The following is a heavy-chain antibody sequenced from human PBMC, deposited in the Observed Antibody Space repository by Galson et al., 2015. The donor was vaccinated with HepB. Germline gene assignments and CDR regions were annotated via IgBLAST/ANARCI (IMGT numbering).Heavy chain of an antibody. CDR1: GGSISSGGYY. J-gene: IGHJ3*02. D-gene: IGHD3-10*01. V-gene: IGHV4-31*03. Sequence: LSLTCTVSGGSISSGGYYWSWIRQHPGKGLEWIGYIYYSGSTYYNPSLKSRVTISVDTSKNQFSLKLSSVTAADTAVYYCARVEGSGFYAFDIWGQGTMVTVSS. CDR2: IYYSGST. CDR3: ARVEGSGFYAFDI.